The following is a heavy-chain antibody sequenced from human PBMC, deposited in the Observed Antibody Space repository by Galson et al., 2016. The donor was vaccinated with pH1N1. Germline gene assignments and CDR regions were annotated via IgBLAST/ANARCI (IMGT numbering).Heavy chain of an antibody. V-gene: IGHV3-7*01. CDR1: GFTFSRSW. J-gene: IGHJ3*02. Sequence: LRLSCAGSGFTFSRSWMSWVRQSPGQGLQWVANINDDGSERYYVGSVVKGRFTISRDNARNSLYLQMNSLGVEDTAVYYCARAPRRGARDIWGQGTKLTVSS. CDR2: INDDGSER. CDR3: ARAPRRGARDI. D-gene: IGHD1-26*01.